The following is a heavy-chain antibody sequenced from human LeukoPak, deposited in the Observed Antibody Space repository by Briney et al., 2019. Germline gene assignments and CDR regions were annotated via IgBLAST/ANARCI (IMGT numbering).Heavy chain of an antibody. CDR3: AKVRAGGWYRFDY. Sequence: PGGSLRLSCAASGFTFSSYGMHWVRQAPGKGLEWVAVISYDGSNKYYADSVKGRFTISRDNSKNTLYLQMNSLRAEDTAVYYCAKVRAGGWYRFDYWGQGTLVTVSS. V-gene: IGHV3-30*18. CDR2: ISYDGSNK. J-gene: IGHJ4*02. CDR1: GFTFSSYG. D-gene: IGHD6-19*01.